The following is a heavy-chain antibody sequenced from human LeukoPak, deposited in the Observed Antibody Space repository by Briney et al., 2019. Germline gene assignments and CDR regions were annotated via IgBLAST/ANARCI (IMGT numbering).Heavy chain of an antibody. D-gene: IGHD3-22*01. CDR1: GGSISSGSYY. Sequence: PSQTLSLTCTVSGGSISSGSYYRSWIRQPAGKGLEWIGRIYTSGSTNYNPSLKSRVTISVDTSKNQFSLKLSSVTAADTAVYYCARDRRYYDSSGFDYWGQGTLVTVSS. CDR3: ARDRRYYDSSGFDY. CDR2: IYTSGST. V-gene: IGHV4-61*02. J-gene: IGHJ4*02.